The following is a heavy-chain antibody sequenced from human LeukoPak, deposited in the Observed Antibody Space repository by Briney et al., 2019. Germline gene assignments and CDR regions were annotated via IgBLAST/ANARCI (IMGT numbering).Heavy chain of an antibody. CDR1: GGTFSSYA. Sequence: ASVKVSCKASGGTFSSYAISWLRQAPGQGLEWMGGIIPIFGTANYAQKFQGRVTITADESTSTAYMELSSLRSEDTAVYYCARSAAIGRWFDPWGQGTLVTVSS. CDR2: IIPIFGTA. J-gene: IGHJ5*02. V-gene: IGHV1-69*13. D-gene: IGHD2-2*02. CDR3: ARSAAIGRWFDP.